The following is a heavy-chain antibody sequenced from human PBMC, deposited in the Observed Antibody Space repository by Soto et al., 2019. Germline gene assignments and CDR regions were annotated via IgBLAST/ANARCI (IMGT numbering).Heavy chain of an antibody. CDR2: IYYSGST. Sequence: SETLSLTCTVPGGSISSYYWSWIRQPPGKGLEWIGYIYYSGSTNYNPSLKSRVTISVDTSKNQFSLKLSSVTAADTAVYYCARDNGYSYGYTLDHWGQGTLVTVSS. D-gene: IGHD5-18*01. CDR1: GGSISSYY. J-gene: IGHJ4*02. V-gene: IGHV4-59*01. CDR3: ARDNGYSYGYTLDH.